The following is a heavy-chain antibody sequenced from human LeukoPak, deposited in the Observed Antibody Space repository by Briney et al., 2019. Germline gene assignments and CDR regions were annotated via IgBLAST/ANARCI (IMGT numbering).Heavy chain of an antibody. Sequence: PSETLSLTCTVSGGSISSYYWSWIRQPPGKGLEWIGYIYYSGSTNYNPSLKSRLTMSIDTSKNQFSLKLSSVTAADTAVYYCTRSGLTGMRKYPRADYYYYGMDVWGQGTAVTVSS. J-gene: IGHJ6*02. CDR1: GGSISSYY. CDR3: TRSGLTGMRKYPRADYYYYGMDV. V-gene: IGHV4-59*12. D-gene: IGHD2-2*02. CDR2: IYYSGST.